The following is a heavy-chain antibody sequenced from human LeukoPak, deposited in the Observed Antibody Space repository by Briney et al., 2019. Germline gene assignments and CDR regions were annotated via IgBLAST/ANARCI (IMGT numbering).Heavy chain of an antibody. V-gene: IGHV3-23*01. CDR3: AKGQGYSYGDKIDY. Sequence: PGGSLRLSCAASGFTFSSYAMSWVRQAPGKGLEWVSAISASGGSTYYADSVKGRFTISRDNSKNTLYLQMNSLRAEDTAVYYCAKGQGYSYGDKIDYWGQGTLVTVSS. D-gene: IGHD5-18*01. CDR2: ISASGGST. CDR1: GFTFSSYA. J-gene: IGHJ4*02.